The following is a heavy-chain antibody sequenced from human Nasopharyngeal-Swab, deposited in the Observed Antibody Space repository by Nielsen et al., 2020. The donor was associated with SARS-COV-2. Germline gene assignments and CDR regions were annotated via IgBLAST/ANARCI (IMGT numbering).Heavy chain of an antibody. CDR3: AKLSTTVVTPAFDY. V-gene: IGHV3-9*01. CDR1: GFTFDDYA. D-gene: IGHD4-23*01. CDR2: ISWNSGSI. J-gene: IGHJ4*02. Sequence: GGSLRLSCAASGFTFDDYAMHWVRHAPGKGLEWVSGISWNSGSIGYADSVKGRFTISRDNSKSTLYLQMNSLRAEDTAVYYCAKLSTTVVTPAFDYWGQGTLVTVSS.